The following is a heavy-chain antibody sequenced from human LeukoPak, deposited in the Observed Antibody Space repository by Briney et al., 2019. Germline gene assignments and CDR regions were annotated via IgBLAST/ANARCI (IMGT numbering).Heavy chain of an antibody. V-gene: IGHV4-59*08. J-gene: IGHJ6*02. Sequence: SETLSLTCAVSGASISSYFWSWILQPPGKGLEWIGYIYYSGSTNYNPSLNSRVTISGDTSKNHFSLKLSSVTAADTAVYYCARQMYLGGMDVWGQGTTVTVSS. CDR2: IYYSGST. D-gene: IGHD2-8*01. CDR1: GASISSYF. CDR3: ARQMYLGGMDV.